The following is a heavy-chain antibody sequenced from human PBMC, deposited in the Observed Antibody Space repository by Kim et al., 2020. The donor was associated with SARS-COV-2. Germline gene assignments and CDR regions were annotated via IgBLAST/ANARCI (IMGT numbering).Heavy chain of an antibody. V-gene: IGHV4-59*01. J-gene: IGHJ6*02. D-gene: IGHD3-9*01. Sequence: KSRVTISEDTSKNQFSLKLSSVTAADTAVYYCARLGGFDWLLHYYYYGMDVWGQGTTVTVSS. CDR3: ARLGGFDWLLHYYYYGMDV.